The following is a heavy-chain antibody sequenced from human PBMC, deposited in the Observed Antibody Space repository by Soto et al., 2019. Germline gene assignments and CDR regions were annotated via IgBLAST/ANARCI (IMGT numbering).Heavy chain of an antibody. Sequence: SETLSLTCTVSGGSISSGGSYWGWIRQPPGKGLEWIGYIYYSGNTYFNPSLKSRVTLSVDTSKNQFSLNLSSVTAADTAVYYCVRPCSTTKCTFDYWGQGNLVTVSS. CDR3: VRPCSTTKCTFDY. CDR2: IYYSGNT. CDR1: GGSISSGGSY. J-gene: IGHJ4*02. D-gene: IGHD2-2*01. V-gene: IGHV4-30-4*01.